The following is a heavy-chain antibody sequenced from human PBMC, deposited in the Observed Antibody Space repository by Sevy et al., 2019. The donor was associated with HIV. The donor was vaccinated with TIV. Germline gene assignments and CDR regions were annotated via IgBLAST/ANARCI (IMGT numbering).Heavy chain of an antibody. V-gene: IGHV3-74*01. J-gene: IGHJ5*02. Sequence: GGSLRLSCAASGFTFSSYWMHWVRQVPGKGLVWVSRIKSDGSSTSYADSVKGRFTISRDNAKNTLYLQMNSLRAEDTAVYYCARDRSGSYHVSDNWFDPWGQGTLFTVSS. CDR1: GFTFSSYW. D-gene: IGHD1-26*01. CDR3: ARDRSGSYHVSDNWFDP. CDR2: IKSDGSST.